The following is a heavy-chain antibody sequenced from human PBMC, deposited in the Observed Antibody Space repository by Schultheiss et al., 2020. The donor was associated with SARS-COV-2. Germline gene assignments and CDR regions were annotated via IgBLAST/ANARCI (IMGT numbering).Heavy chain of an antibody. V-gene: IGHV3-30*03. J-gene: IGHJ2*01. CDR3: ARDKEGDSSSRSFDL. CDR1: GFTVSSNY. CDR2: ISYDGSNK. Sequence: GGSLRLSCAASGFTVSSNYMSWVRQAPGKGLEWVAVISYDGSNKYYADSVKGRFTISRDNSKNTLYLQMNSLRAEDTAVYYCARDKEGDSSSRSFDLWGRGTLVTVSS. D-gene: IGHD6-6*01.